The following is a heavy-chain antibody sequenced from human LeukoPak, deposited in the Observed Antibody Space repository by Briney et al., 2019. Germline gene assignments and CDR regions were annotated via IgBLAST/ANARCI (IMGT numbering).Heavy chain of an antibody. CDR2: ISWNSGSI. J-gene: IGHJ4*02. Sequence: GGSLRLSCAASGFTFDDYAMHWVRQAPGKGLEWVSGISWNSGSIGYADSVKGRFTISRDNAKKSLYLQMNSLRAEDTALYYCAKSYYGSGRLFDYWGQGTLVAVST. CDR1: GFTFDDYA. CDR3: AKSYYGSGRLFDY. V-gene: IGHV3-9*01. D-gene: IGHD3-10*01.